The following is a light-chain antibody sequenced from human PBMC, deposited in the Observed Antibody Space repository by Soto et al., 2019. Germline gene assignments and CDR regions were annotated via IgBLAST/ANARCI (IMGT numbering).Light chain of an antibody. CDR1: SSDVGGYNY. J-gene: IGLJ1*01. CDR3: RSYTSSSPHG. V-gene: IGLV2-14*01. Sequence: QSALTQPASVSGSPGQSITISCTGTSSDVGGYNYVSWYQQHPGKAPKLMIYDVSNRASGVSNRFSGSKSGNTASLTISGLQAEDEADYYCRSYTSSSPHGFGTGTKVTVL. CDR2: DVS.